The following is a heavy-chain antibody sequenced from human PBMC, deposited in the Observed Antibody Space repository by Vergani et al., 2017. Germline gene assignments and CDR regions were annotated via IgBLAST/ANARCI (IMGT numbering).Heavy chain of an antibody. J-gene: IGHJ4*02. V-gene: IGHV4-30-4*08. CDR1: GGSISSGDYY. CDR3: ARAIKGSSGPHYFDY. D-gene: IGHD6-19*01. Sequence: QVQLQESGPGLVKPSQTLSLSCTVSGGSISSGDYYWSWIRQPPGKGLVWIGYIYYSGSTYYNPSLKSRVTISVDTSKNQFSLKLSSVTAADTAVYYCARAIKGSSGPHYFDYWGQGTLVTVSS. CDR2: IYYSGST.